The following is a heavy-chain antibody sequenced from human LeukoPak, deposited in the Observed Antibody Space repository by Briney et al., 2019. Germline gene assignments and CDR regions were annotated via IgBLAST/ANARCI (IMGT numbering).Heavy chain of an antibody. Sequence: ASVKVSCKAPGYTFTSYCMHWVRQAPGQGLEWMGIINPSGGSTSYAQKFQGRVTMTRDTSTSTVYMELSSLRSEDTAVYYCARGPPDVPGDYWGQGTLVTVSS. CDR1: GYTFTSYC. CDR3: ARGPPDVPGDY. V-gene: IGHV1-46*01. D-gene: IGHD2-2*01. CDR2: INPSGGST. J-gene: IGHJ4*02.